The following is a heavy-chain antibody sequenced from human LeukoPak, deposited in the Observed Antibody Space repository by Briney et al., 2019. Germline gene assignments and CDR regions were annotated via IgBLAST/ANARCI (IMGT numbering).Heavy chain of an antibody. V-gene: IGHV4-38-2*02. CDR2: IYHSGST. CDR1: GYSISSGYY. D-gene: IGHD3-10*01. CDR3: ARAPKMYYYGSGSYYNWFDP. J-gene: IGHJ5*02. Sequence: SETLSLTCTVSGYSISSGYYWGWIRQPPGKGLEWIGSIYHSGSTNYNPSLKSRVTISVDTSKNQFSLKLSSVTAADTAVYYCARAPKMYYYGSGSYYNWFDPWGQGTLVTVSS.